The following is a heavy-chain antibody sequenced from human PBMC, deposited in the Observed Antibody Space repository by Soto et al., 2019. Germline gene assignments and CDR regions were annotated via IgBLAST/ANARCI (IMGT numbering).Heavy chain of an antibody. CDR1: GYTSTSYG. CDR3: ARSGSGYSYNWFDP. D-gene: IGHD3-10*01. V-gene: IGHV1-18*01. CDR2: ISAYNGNT. J-gene: IGHJ5*02. Sequence: ASVKVSCKASGYTSTSYGISWVRQAPGQGLEWMGWISAYNGNTNYAQKLQGRVTMTTDTSTSTAYMELRSLRSDDTAVYYCARSGSGYSYNWFDPWGQGTLVTVSS.